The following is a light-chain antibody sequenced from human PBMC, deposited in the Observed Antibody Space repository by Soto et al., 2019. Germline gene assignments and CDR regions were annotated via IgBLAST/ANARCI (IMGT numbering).Light chain of an antibody. J-gene: IGLJ1*01. CDR3: RSYKSSSTLYV. V-gene: IGLV2-14*01. CDR1: SSDVGGYNY. CDR2: DVS. Sequence: QSALTQPASVSGSPGQSITISCTGTSSDVGGYNYVSWYQQHPGKAPKLMMYDVSNRPSGVSNRFSGSKSGNTASLTISGLQAEDEADYCRSYKSSSTLYVFGTGTKVTVL.